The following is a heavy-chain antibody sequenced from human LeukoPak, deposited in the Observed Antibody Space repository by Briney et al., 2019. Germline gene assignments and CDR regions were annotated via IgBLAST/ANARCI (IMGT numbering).Heavy chain of an antibody. J-gene: IGHJ6*02. D-gene: IGHD2-2*03. Sequence: PSETLSLTCTVYGGSFSAYSWSWIRQPPGKGLEWIGEINHSGSTNYNPSLKSRVTISVDTSKNQFSLKLSSVTAADTAVYYCARRPPGLGYYYYYYGMDVWGQGTTVTVSS. V-gene: IGHV4-34*01. CDR3: ARRPPGLGYYYYYYGMDV. CDR1: GGSFSAYS. CDR2: INHSGST.